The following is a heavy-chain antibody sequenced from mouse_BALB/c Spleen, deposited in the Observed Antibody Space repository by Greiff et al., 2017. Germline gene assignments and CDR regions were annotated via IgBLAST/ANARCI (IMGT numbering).Heavy chain of an antibody. CDR1: GYTFTSYC. Sequence: QVQLQQSGAELARPGASVKLSCKASGYTFTSYCMHWVKQRPGQGLEWIGAIYPGDGDTRYTQKFKGKATLTADKSSSTAYMQLSSLASEDSAVYYCARWGNSCMDYWGQGTSVTVSS. V-gene: IGHV1-87*01. D-gene: IGHD2-1*01. CDR2: IYPGDGDT. J-gene: IGHJ4*01. CDR3: ARWGNSCMDY.